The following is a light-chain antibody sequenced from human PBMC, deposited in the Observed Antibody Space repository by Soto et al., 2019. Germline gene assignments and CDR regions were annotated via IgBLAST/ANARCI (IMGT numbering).Light chain of an antibody. CDR2: KAS. CDR3: QQYNSYPWT. V-gene: IGKV1-5*03. Sequence: TQSPFTLSASVGDRVTITCRASQSISSWLAWYQQKPGKAPKLLIYKASTLESGVPSNFSGSGSGTEFTLTISSLQPEDFATYYCQQYNSYPWTFGQGTKVDIK. J-gene: IGKJ1*01. CDR1: QSISSW.